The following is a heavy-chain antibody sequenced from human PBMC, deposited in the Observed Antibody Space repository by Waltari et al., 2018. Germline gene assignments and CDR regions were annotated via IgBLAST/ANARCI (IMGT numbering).Heavy chain of an antibody. CDR3: SKGKAVGIVDWFDP. CDR1: GFTISNYA. Sequence: EVQLLESGGALVQPGGSLTLPGIVSGFTISNYAMTWVRQAPGKGLQWVSTSAGNGATYYADPVKGRFSTYSDNSKSTLYLQMASLRAEDTAVYYCSKGKAVGIVDWFDPWGQGTLVTVSS. CDR2: SAGNGAT. D-gene: IGHD2-15*01. J-gene: IGHJ5*02. V-gene: IGHV3-23*01.